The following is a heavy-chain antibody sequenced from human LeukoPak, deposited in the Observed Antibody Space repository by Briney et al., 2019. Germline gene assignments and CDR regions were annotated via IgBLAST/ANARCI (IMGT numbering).Heavy chain of an antibody. D-gene: IGHD4-17*01. CDR1: GSTVSSHY. V-gene: IGHV3-53*01. Sequence: AGGSLRLSCAASGSTVSSHYMSWVRQAPGKGLEWVSVIYSGGSTYYADSVKGRFTISRDNCKNTLYLQMNSLRAEDTAVYYCARAYGDYVSHYYYYMDVWGKGTTVTVSS. CDR3: ARAYGDYVSHYYYYMDV. J-gene: IGHJ6*03. CDR2: IYSGGST.